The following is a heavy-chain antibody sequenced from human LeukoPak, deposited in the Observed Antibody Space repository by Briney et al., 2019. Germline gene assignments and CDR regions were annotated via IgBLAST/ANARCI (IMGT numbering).Heavy chain of an antibody. CDR3: ARSSRWGQWLQTGGAFDP. J-gene: IGHJ5*02. CDR2: TYYRSKWYN. CDR1: GDSVSSNSAA. Sequence: SQTLSLTCAISGDSVSSNSAAWNWIRQSPSRGLEWLGRTYYRSKWYNDYAVSVKSRITINPDTSKNQFSLQLNSVTPEDTAVYYCARSSRWGQWLQTGGAFDPWGQGTLVTVSS. D-gene: IGHD6-19*01. V-gene: IGHV6-1*01.